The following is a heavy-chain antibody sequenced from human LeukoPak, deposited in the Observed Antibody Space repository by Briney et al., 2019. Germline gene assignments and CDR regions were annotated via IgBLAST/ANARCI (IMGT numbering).Heavy chain of an antibody. J-gene: IGHJ5*02. CDR1: GYSISSSYY. CDR2: IYYSGST. Sequence: SETLSLTCTVSGYSISSSYYWSWIRQPPGKGLEWIGYIYYSGSTNYNPSLKSRVTISVDTSKNQFSLKLSSVTAADTAVYYCARQAAGNDLSYNWFDPWGQGTLVTVSS. V-gene: IGHV4-59*12. CDR3: ARQAAGNDLSYNWFDP. D-gene: IGHD1-1*01.